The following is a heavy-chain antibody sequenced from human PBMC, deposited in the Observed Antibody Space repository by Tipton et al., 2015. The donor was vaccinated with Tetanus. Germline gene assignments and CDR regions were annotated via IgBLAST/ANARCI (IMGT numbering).Heavy chain of an antibody. J-gene: IGHJ6*04. CDR1: GFTFRSYT. CDR3: AKEALGVLDV. V-gene: IGHV3-23*01. Sequence: SLRLSCAASGFTFRSYTMNWVRQAPGKGLEWVSADSGSRGATYYADSVKGRFTVCRDNSKNTLFLQLNSPRAEDTAIYYCAKEALGVLDVWGKGTTVTVSS. CDR2: DSGSRGAT.